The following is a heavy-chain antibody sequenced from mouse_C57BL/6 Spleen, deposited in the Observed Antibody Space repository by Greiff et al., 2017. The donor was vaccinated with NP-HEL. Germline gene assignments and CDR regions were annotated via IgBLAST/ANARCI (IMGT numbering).Heavy chain of an antibody. CDR1: GFTFTDYY. J-gene: IGHJ3*01. V-gene: IGHV7-3*01. CDR2: IRNKANGYTT. CDR3: ASPAYYSNYGFAY. Sequence: EVKVVESGGGLVQPGGSLSLSCAASGFTFTDYYMSWVRQPPGKALEWLGFIRNKANGYTTEYSASVKGRFTISRDNSQSILYLQMNALRAEDSATYYCASPAYYSNYGFAYWGQGTLVTVSA. D-gene: IGHD2-5*01.